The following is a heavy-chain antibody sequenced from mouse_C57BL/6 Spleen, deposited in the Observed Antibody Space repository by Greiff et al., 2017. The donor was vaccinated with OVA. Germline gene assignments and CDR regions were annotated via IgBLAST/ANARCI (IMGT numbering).Heavy chain of an antibody. CDR3: ARSRADYYGSSYYYFDY. CDR2: ISYSGST. J-gene: IGHJ2*01. V-gene: IGHV3-8*01. D-gene: IGHD1-1*01. Sequence: EVQLVESGPGLAKPSQTLSLTCSVTGYSITSDYWNWIRKFPGNKLEYMGYISYSGSTYYNPSLKSRISITRDTSKNQYYLQLNSVTTEDTATYYCARSRADYYGSSYYYFDYWGQGTTLTVSS. CDR1: GYSITSDY.